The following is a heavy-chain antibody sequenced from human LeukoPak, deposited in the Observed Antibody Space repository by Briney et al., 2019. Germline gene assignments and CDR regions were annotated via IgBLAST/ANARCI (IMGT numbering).Heavy chain of an antibody. CDR1: GGSFSGYY. V-gene: IGHV4-34*01. J-gene: IGHJ4*02. CDR3: ARELWFGDNPQ. D-gene: IGHD3-10*01. CDR2: INHSGNT. Sequence: SETLSLTCAVYGGSFSGYYWSWIRQPPGKGLEWIGEINHSGNTNYNPSLKSRVTISVDTSKNQFSLKLSSVTAADTAVYYCARELWFGDNPQWGQGTLVTVSS.